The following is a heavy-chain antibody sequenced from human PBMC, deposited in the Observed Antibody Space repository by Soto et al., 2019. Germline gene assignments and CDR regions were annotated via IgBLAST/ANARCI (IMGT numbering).Heavy chain of an antibody. J-gene: IGHJ3*02. CDR3: ARDFPLWYSGSYYVRPGERYAFDI. CDR1: GYTFTGYY. CDR2: INPNSGGT. Sequence: GASVKVSCKASGYTFTGYYMHWVRQAPGQGLEWMGWINPNSGGTNYAQKFQGWVTMTRDTSISTAYMELSRLRSDDTAVYYCARDFPLWYSGSYYVRPGERYAFDIWGQGTMVTVSS. V-gene: IGHV1-2*04. D-gene: IGHD1-26*01.